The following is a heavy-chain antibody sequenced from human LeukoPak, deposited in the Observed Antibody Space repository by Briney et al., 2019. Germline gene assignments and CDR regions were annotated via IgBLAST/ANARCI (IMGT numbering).Heavy chain of an antibody. J-gene: IGHJ4*02. Sequence: PSETLSLTCTASGDFISNSYWNWIRQPAGKGLEWIGRIYSSGSTRSNPSLKSRVTMSVDTSKNQFSLKVTSVTAADTAVYYCARDAYYSASDGDISDSWGQGTLVTVSS. V-gene: IGHV4-4*07. CDR3: ARDAYYSASDGDISDS. D-gene: IGHD3-22*01. CDR2: IYSSGST. CDR1: GDFISNSY.